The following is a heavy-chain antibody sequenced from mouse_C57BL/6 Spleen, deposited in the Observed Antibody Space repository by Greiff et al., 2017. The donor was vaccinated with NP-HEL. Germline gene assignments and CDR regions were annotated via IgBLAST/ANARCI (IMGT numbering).Heavy chain of an antibody. CDR3: ARCEVVATRPYYYAMDY. CDR1: GYAFTNYL. CDR2: INPGSGGT. J-gene: IGHJ4*01. D-gene: IGHD1-1*01. Sequence: VQLQQSGAELVRPGTSVKVSCKASGYAFTNYLIEWVKQRPGQGLEWIGVINPGSGGTNYNEKFKGKATLTADKSSSTAYMQLSSLTSEDSAVYFCARCEVVATRPYYYAMDYWGQGTSVTVSS. V-gene: IGHV1-54*01.